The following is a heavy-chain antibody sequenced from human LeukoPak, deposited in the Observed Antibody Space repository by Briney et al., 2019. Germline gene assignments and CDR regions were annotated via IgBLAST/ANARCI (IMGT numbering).Heavy chain of an antibody. CDR1: GFSFNTYG. Sequence: PGGSLRPSCAASGFSFNTYGMHWVRQAPGKGLEWVAIIWYDGTYKYYADSVKGRFTISRDNSKNTLYLQMNSLRAEDTAVYYCARARGYGSGSSSTYYFDYWGHGTLVTVSS. J-gene: IGHJ4*01. D-gene: IGHD3-10*01. V-gene: IGHV3-33*01. CDR2: IWYDGTYK. CDR3: ARARGYGSGSSSTYYFDY.